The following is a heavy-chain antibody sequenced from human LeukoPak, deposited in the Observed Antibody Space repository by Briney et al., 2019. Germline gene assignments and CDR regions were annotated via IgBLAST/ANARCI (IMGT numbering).Heavy chain of an antibody. J-gene: IGHJ5*02. D-gene: IGHD2-15*01. Sequence: SQTLSLTCTVSGGSISSGGYYWSWIRQHPGKGLEWIGYIYYSGSTYYNPSLKSRVTISVDTSKNQFSLKLSSVTAADTAVYYCASPGKSCSGGSCYVNWFDPWGQGTLVTVSS. CDR1: GGSISSGGYY. CDR3: ASPGKSCSGGSCYVNWFDP. CDR2: IYYSGST. V-gene: IGHV4-31*03.